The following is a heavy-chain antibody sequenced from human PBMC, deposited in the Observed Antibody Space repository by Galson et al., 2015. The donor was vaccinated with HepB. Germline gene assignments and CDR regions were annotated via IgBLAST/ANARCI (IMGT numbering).Heavy chain of an antibody. J-gene: IGHJ4*02. D-gene: IGHD3-9*01. V-gene: IGHV3-7*03. CDR3: ARDGTYYDILTGYYNVQKGGFDY. CDR2: IKQDGSEK. Sequence: SLRLSCAASGFTFSSYWMSWVRQAPGKGLEWVANIKQDGSEKYYVDSVKGRFTISRDNAKNSLYLQMNSLRAEDTAVYYCARDGTYYDILTGYYNVQKGGFDYWGQGTLVTVSS. CDR1: GFTFSSYW.